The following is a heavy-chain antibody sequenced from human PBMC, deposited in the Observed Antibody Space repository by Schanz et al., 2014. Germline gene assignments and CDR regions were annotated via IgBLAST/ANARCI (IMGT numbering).Heavy chain of an antibody. D-gene: IGHD4-17*01. J-gene: IGHJ6*03. CDR1: GLSIRNHD. V-gene: IGHV3-13*04. CDR3: ARDGDRFYHNYYMDV. Sequence: EQLVESGGGLVQPGGSLRLSCAASGLSIRNHDMHWVRQATGAGLEWVSAIGTAGDTFYLDSVKGRFTISRENAKNSLYLQMNSLRAGDTAVYYCARDGDRFYHNYYMDVWGKGTTVTVSS. CDR2: IGTAGDT.